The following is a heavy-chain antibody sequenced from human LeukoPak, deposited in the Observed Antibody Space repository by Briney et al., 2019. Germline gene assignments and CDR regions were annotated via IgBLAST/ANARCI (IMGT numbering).Heavy chain of an antibody. CDR3: ARADFIDAGPYLIGP. CDR1: GYSFTDYY. V-gene: IGHV1-2*02. Sequence: ASVKVSCKTSGYSFTDYYIHWVRQAPGQGLEWMGWINTKSGRTSSARKFQGRVTMTRDPSITTVYMDMAWLTSHDTPIYFCARADFIDAGPYLIGPWGPGTLVTVSS. J-gene: IGHJ5*02. D-gene: IGHD3-3*01. CDR2: INTKSGRT.